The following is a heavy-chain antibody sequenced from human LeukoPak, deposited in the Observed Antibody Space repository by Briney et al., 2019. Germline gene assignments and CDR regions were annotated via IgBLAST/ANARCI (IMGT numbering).Heavy chain of an antibody. J-gene: IGHJ3*02. D-gene: IGHD3-10*01. Sequence: ASVKVSCKASGYTFTSYDINWVRQATGQGLEWMGWMNPNSGNTGYAQKLQGRVTMTRNTSISTAYMELSSLRSEDTAVYYCARGGYYYGSGSYQSDAFDIWGQGTMVTVSS. CDR2: MNPNSGNT. V-gene: IGHV1-8*01. CDR1: GYTFTSYD. CDR3: ARGGYYYGSGSYQSDAFDI.